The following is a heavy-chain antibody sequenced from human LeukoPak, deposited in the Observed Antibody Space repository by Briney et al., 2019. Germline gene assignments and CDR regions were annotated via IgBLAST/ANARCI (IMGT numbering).Heavy chain of an antibody. CDR3: AKPAYCSGGSCYSIGYFDY. Sequence: PGRPLRLSCAASGFTFSSYAMSWVRQAPGKGLEWVSGISGSGGCTYYADSVKGRFTISRDNSKNTLYLQMNSLRAEGTAVYYCAKPAYCSGGSCYSIGYFDYWGQGTLVTVSS. J-gene: IGHJ4*02. D-gene: IGHD2-15*01. V-gene: IGHV3-23*01. CDR2: ISGSGGCT. CDR1: GFTFSSYA.